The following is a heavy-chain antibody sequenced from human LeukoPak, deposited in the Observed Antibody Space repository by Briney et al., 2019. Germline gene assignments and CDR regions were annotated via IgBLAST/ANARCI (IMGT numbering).Heavy chain of an antibody. J-gene: IGHJ4*02. D-gene: IGHD3-10*01. V-gene: IGHV3-23*01. Sequence: GGSLRLSCAASGFAASSNYMSWVRQAPGKGLEWVSAISGSGSTTYYADSVKGRFTISRDNSKNTLYLQMSSLRAEDTAVYYCAKVGDYYGSGKYSNFDYWGQGTLVTVSS. CDR1: GFAASSNY. CDR3: AKVGDYYGSGKYSNFDY. CDR2: ISGSGSTT.